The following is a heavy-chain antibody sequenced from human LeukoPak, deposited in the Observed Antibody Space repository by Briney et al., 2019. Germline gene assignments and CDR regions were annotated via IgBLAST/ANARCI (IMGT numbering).Heavy chain of an antibody. Sequence: GGSLRLSCAASGFTFSSYAMSWVRQAPGKGLEWVSAISGSGGSTYYADSVKGRFTISRDNSKNTLYLQMNSLRAEDTAVYYCAKDGGDYYGSGSYRWAPYLNYWGQGTLVTVSS. CDR3: AKDGGDYYGSGSYRWAPYLNY. V-gene: IGHV3-23*01. D-gene: IGHD3-10*01. CDR1: GFTFSSYA. CDR2: ISGSGGST. J-gene: IGHJ4*02.